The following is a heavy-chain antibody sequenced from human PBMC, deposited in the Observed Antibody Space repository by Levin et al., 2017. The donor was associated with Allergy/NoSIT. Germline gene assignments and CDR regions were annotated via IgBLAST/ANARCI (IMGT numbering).Heavy chain of an antibody. CDR3: AKDWSLAAAGSN. Sequence: GGSLRLSCAASGFTFSSYGMHWVRQAPGKGLEWVAVISYDGSNKYYADSVKGRFTISRDNSKNTLYLQMNSLRAEDTAVYYCAKDWSLAAAGSNWGQGTLVTVSS. D-gene: IGHD6-13*01. CDR2: ISYDGSNK. V-gene: IGHV3-30*18. CDR1: GFTFSSYG. J-gene: IGHJ4*02.